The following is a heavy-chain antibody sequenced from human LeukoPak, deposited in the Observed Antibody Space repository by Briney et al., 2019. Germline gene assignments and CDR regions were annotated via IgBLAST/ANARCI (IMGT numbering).Heavy chain of an antibody. CDR3: AKVTGIAAAGPNFDY. CDR1: GFTFSSYA. J-gene: IGHJ4*02. Sequence: GGSLRLSCAASGFTFSSYAMSWVRQAPGKGLEWVSAISGSGGSTYCADSVKGRFTISRDNSKNTLYLQMNSLRAEDTAVYYCAKVTGIAAAGPNFDYWGQGTLVTVSS. V-gene: IGHV3-23*01. D-gene: IGHD6-13*01. CDR2: ISGSGGST.